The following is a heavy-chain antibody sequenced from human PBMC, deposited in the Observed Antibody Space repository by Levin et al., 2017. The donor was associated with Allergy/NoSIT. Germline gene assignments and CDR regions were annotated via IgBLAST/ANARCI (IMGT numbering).Heavy chain of an antibody. CDR2: ISSDGRKK. V-gene: IGHV3-30*18. Sequence: GGSLRLSCAASGFTFSSYGMHWVRQAPGKGLEWVAVISSDGRKKFYADSVKGRFTISRDNSKNTLDLQMNILRAEATAVYYCAKDVYGSGWYPIGNDAVEMWGQGTKVSVSS. CDR3: AKDVYGSGWYPIGNDAVEM. CDR1: GFTFSSYG. J-gene: IGHJ3*02. D-gene: IGHD6-19*01.